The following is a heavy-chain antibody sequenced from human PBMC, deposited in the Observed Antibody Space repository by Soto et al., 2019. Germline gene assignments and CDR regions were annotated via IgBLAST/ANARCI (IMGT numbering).Heavy chain of an antibody. CDR3: ATSGWNEDFYYYYGMDV. CDR2: IYHSGST. CDR1: GDSVTRSNW. Sequence: SAPLSLTCAVSGDSVTRSNWWSWVRQSPGKGLEWIGEIYHSGSTKYNPSLKSRITMSVDKSKNQFSLKMTSVTAADTAVYYCATSGWNEDFYYYYGMDVWGQGTTVTVSS. V-gene: IGHV4-4*02. J-gene: IGHJ6*02. D-gene: IGHD6-19*01.